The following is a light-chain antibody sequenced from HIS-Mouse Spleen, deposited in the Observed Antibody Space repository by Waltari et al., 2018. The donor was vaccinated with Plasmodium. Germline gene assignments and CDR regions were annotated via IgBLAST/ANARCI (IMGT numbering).Light chain of an antibody. Sequence: EIVLTQSPPTLSLSPGERATISCRASQSVSSYLAWYQQKPGQAPRLLIYDASNRATGIPARFSGSGSGTDVTLTISSLEPEDVALYYCQQRSNRPPTFGQGTRLEIK. J-gene: IGKJ5*01. CDR3: QQRSNRPPT. CDR1: QSVSSY. CDR2: DAS. V-gene: IGKV3-11*01.